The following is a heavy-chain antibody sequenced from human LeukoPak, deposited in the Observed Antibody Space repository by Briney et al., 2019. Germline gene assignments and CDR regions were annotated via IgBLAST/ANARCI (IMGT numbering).Heavy chain of an antibody. Sequence: PGGSLRLSCAASGFTFSDYYMSWIRQAPGKGLEWVSYISTNSDYTKYADSVKGRFTISRDNAKNSLYLQMNSLRAEDTAVYYCTRVLSSGSPLDCWGQGTLVTVSS. J-gene: IGHJ4*02. CDR2: ISTNSDYT. D-gene: IGHD6-19*01. CDR3: TRVLSSGSPLDC. V-gene: IGHV3-11*03. CDR1: GFTFSDYY.